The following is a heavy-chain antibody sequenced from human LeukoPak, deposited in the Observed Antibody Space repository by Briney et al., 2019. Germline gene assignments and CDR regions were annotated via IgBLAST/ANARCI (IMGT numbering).Heavy chain of an antibody. CDR3: ARESWYCSDGSCYSDFDY. J-gene: IGHJ4*02. V-gene: IGHV4-59*01. D-gene: IGHD2-15*01. Sequence: PSGTLSLTCTASGGSISSYYWTWVRQPPGKGLEWIAYIHDSGTTSYSPSLESRVTISLDTSNNQFSLSLSSVTAADTAVYYCARESWYCSDGSCYSDFDYWGQGTLVTVSS. CDR1: GGSISSYY. CDR2: IHDSGTT.